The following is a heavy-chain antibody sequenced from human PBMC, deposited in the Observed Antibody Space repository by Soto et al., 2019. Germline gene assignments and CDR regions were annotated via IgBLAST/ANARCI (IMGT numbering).Heavy chain of an antibody. D-gene: IGHD2-21*02. J-gene: IGHJ5*02. V-gene: IGHV4-4*02. CDR1: GGTVASSHW. CDR3: AREIVTAGGNNYFDP. Sequence: QVQLQESGPRLVKPSESLSLTCGVSGGTVASSHWWSWVRQSPGRGLEWIGNVYHTGYTNFNPSLQSRVTFSVDKSHSQFSLRLTSVTAADTAVYFCAREIVTAGGNNYFDPWGPGTLVTVSS. CDR2: VYHTGYT.